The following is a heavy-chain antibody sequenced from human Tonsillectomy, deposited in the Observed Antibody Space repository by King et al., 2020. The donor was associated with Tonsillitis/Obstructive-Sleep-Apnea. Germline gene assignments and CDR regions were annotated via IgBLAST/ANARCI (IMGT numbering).Heavy chain of an antibody. CDR1: GFTFSNYW. CDR2: INRNGLGK. V-gene: IGHV3-7*04. D-gene: IGHD1-14*01. J-gene: IGHJ3*02. Sequence: DVQLVESGGGLVQPGGSLRLSCAACGFTFSNYWMNWVRKAPGKGLEWVASINRNGLGKYYVDSVEGRFTVSRDNDKSSLHLQMDSLGAEDTALYYCARGKREPGASDIWGQGTVVTVSS. CDR3: ARGKREPGASDI.